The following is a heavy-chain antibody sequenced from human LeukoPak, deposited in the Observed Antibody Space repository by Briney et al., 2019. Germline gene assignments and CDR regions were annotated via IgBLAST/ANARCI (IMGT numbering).Heavy chain of an antibody. CDR2: IIPIFGTA. CDR1: GGTFSSYA. CDR3: ARVEVKSYGDYLAFDY. Sequence: GSSVKVSCKASGGTFSSYAISWVRQAPGQGLEWLGGIIPIFGTANYAQKFQGRVTITTDESTSTAYMELSSLRSEDTAVYYCARVEVKSYGDYLAFDYWGQGTLVTVSS. J-gene: IGHJ4*02. V-gene: IGHV1-69*05. D-gene: IGHD4-17*01.